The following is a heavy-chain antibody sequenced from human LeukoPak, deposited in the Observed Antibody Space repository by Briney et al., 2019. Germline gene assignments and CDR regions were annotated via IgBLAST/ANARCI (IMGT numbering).Heavy chain of an antibody. CDR1: GGTFSSYA. J-gene: IGHJ6*02. CDR3: ARDWSEGGDIVVVVAAGHYYYGMDV. D-gene: IGHD2-15*01. V-gene: IGHV1-69*04. CDR2: IIPILGIA. Sequence: VASVKVSCKASGGTFSSYAISWVRQAPGQGLEWMGRIIPILGIANYAQKFQGGVTITADKSTSTAYMELSSLRSEDTAVYYCARDWSEGGDIVVVVAAGHYYYGMDVWGQGTTVTVSS.